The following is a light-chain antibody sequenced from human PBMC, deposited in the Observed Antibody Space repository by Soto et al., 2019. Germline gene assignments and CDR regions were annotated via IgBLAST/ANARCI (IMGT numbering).Light chain of an antibody. CDR2: AVH. Sequence: DIQMTQSPSSLSASIGDRVTITCRASQSFSSYLNWYQQKPGKAPKLLIYAVHSLQNGVPSRFRGSGSGTDFALTISSLRPEDFATYYCQQSYRTPTFGQGTKVDIK. CDR1: QSFSSY. V-gene: IGKV1-39*01. J-gene: IGKJ1*01. CDR3: QQSYRTPT.